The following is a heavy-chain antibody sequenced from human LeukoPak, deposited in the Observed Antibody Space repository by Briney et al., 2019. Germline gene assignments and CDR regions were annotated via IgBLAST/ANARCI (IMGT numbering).Heavy chain of an antibody. CDR3: AKAGVRYYDSSGLHAFDI. D-gene: IGHD3-22*01. CDR1: GGTISSTSYF. Sequence: SETLSLTCTVSGGTISSTSYFWGWIRQPPGKGLEWIGTIYYSGSTYYNPSLKSRVTMSVDTSRNQFSLKLSSVNAADTAVYYCAKAGVRYYDSSGLHAFDIWGQGTMVTVSS. V-gene: IGHV4-39*01. CDR2: IYYSGST. J-gene: IGHJ3*02.